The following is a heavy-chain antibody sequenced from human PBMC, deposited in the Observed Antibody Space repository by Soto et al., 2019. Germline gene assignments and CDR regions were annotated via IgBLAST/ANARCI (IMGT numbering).Heavy chain of an antibody. CDR1: GFTFGDYA. D-gene: IGHD3-3*01. CDR3: TRDSRFLEWFPTPYNWFDP. J-gene: IGHJ5*02. Sequence: GGSLRLSCTASGFTFGDYAMSWFRQAPGKGLEWVGFIRSKAYGGTTEYAASVKGRFTISRDDSKSIAYLQMNSLKTEDTAVYYCTRDSRFLEWFPTPYNWFDPWGQGTLVTVSS. V-gene: IGHV3-49*03. CDR2: IRSKAYGGTT.